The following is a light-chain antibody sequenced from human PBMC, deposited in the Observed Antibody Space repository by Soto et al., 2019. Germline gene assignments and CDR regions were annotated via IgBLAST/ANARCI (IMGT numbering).Light chain of an antibody. CDR1: QGISSS. CDR3: QLLNTYPLP. V-gene: IGKV1-9*01. Sequence: QLTQSPSSPSVSVGDRVTITCRASQGISSSLVWYQQKPGKAPKVLIYAASTLQSGVPSRFSGSGSGTDFTLTISSLQPEDFATYYCQLLNTYPLPLGGATKVDIK. J-gene: IGKJ4*01. CDR2: AAS.